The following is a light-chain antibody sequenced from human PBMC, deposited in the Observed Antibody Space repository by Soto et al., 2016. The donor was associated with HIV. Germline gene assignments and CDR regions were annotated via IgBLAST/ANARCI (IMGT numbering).Light chain of an antibody. CDR1: QTISSF. CDR3: QQYYNTPFT. CDR2: KAS. V-gene: IGKV1-5*03. J-gene: IGKJ3*01. Sequence: DIQMTQSPSTLSASVGDRVTITCRASQTISSFLAWYQQKPGKAPKLLIYKASSLESGVPSSFSGSGSGTEFSLTIGSLQPDDFATYYCQQYYNTPFTFGPGTKVEI.